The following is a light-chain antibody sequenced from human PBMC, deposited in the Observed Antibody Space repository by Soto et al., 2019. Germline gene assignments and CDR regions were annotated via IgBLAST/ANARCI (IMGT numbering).Light chain of an antibody. CDR1: QSLLHRNGYNY. J-gene: IGKJ4*01. CDR2: LGS. Sequence: DIVLTQSPLSLPVSPGEPASISCRSSQSLLHRNGYNYLDWYLQKPGQSPQLLIQLGSNRASGVPDRFSGSGSGTDFTLKISRVEAEDVGVYYCMQALQTPLTFGGGTKVEIK. CDR3: MQALQTPLT. V-gene: IGKV2-28*01.